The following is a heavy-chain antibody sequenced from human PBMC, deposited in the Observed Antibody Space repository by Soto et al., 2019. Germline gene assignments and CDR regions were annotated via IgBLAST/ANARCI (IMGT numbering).Heavy chain of an antibody. CDR1: GGSISSGDYY. Sequence: SETLSLTCTVSGGSISSGDYYWSWIRQPPGKGLEWIGYIYYSGSTYYNPSLKSRVTISVDTSKNQFSLKLSSVTAADTAVYYCARAPYCGGDCYYYYGMDVWGQVTTVTVSS. CDR2: IYYSGST. V-gene: IGHV4-30-4*01. J-gene: IGHJ6*02. CDR3: ARAPYCGGDCYYYYGMDV. D-gene: IGHD2-21*02.